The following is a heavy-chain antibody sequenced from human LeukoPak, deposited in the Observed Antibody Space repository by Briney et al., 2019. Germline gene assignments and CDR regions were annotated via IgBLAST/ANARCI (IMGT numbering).Heavy chain of an antibody. CDR2: INPNSGGT. Sequence: ASVKVSCKASGYTFTGYYMHWVRQAPGQGLEWMGWINPNSGGTNYAQKFQGRVTMTRDTSISTAYMELSRLRSDDTAVYYCARGVGIAVADTDAFDIWGQGTMVTVSS. J-gene: IGHJ3*02. CDR1: GYTFTGYY. CDR3: ARGVGIAVADTDAFDI. V-gene: IGHV1-2*02. D-gene: IGHD6-19*01.